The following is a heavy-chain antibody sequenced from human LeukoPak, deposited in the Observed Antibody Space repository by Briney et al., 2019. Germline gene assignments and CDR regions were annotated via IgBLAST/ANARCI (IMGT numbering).Heavy chain of an antibody. J-gene: IGHJ4*02. Sequence: PGGSLRLSRAASESTFITYAMNWVRQAPGKGLEWVATISGSGRSTYYADSVKGRFTITSDNSKHTLFLQMASLRAEDTAVYYCVKASSRSWSSFDYWGQGTLVTVSS. V-gene: IGHV3-23*01. D-gene: IGHD2-2*01. CDR2: ISGSGRST. CDR3: VKASSRSWSSFDY. CDR1: ESTFITYA.